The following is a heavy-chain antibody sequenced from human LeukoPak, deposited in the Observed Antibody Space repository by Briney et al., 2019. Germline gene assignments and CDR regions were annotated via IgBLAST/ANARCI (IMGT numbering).Heavy chain of an antibody. D-gene: IGHD1-1*01. Sequence: ASVKVSCKASDYTFTSYGISWVRQAPGQGLEWMGWISAYNGNTNYAQKLQGRVTMTTDTSTSTAYMELRSLRSDDTAVYYCARDLGNAELNYFDYWGQGTLVTVSS. V-gene: IGHV1-18*01. CDR2: ISAYNGNT. J-gene: IGHJ4*02. CDR3: ARDLGNAELNYFDY. CDR1: DYTFTSYG.